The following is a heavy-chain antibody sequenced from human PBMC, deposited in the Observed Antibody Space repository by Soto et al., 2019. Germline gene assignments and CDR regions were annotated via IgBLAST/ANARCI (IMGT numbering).Heavy chain of an antibody. J-gene: IGHJ4*02. CDR3: ARVNVLRPLEWLFPAQRGERSVYYFDY. Sequence: GGSLRLSCATSGFAFSSFGMSWVRQAPGRGLEWVSGISGSGDVTHYADTVKGRFTISRDNSDNTLHLQMNNLRAEDTVVYYCARVNVLRPLEWLFPAQRGERSVYYFDYWGQGALVTVSS. V-gene: IGHV3-23*01. D-gene: IGHD3-3*01. CDR2: ISGSGDVT. CDR1: GFAFSSFG.